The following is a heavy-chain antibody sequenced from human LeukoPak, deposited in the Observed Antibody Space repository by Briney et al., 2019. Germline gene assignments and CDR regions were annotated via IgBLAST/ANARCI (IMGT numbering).Heavy chain of an antibody. V-gene: IGHV3-30-3*01. D-gene: IGHD5-24*01. Sequence: GGSVRLSCAASGFTFSNYAMHWVRQGLVKGLESMAVVSHDGIQTYYADSVKGRFTISRDNSKSTLFLQMNSLRAEDTAVYYCARNGGGGYNQIDLWGQGTLVTVSS. CDR1: GFTFSNYA. J-gene: IGHJ5*02. CDR3: ARNGGGGYNQIDL. CDR2: VSHDGIQT.